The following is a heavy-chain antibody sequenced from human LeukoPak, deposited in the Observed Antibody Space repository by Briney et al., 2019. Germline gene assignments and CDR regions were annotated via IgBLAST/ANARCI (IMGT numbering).Heavy chain of an antibody. CDR1: GFTFSSYG. V-gene: IGHV3-33*01. CDR2: IWYDGSSK. J-gene: IGHJ5*02. CDR3: AREATMVRGVLRLDP. D-gene: IGHD3-10*01. Sequence: PGRSLRLSCAASGFTFSSYGMHWVRQAPGKGLEWVAVIWYDGSSKYYADSVKGRFTISRDNSKNTLYLQMNSLRAEDTAVYYCAREATMVRGVLRLDPWGQGTLVTVSS.